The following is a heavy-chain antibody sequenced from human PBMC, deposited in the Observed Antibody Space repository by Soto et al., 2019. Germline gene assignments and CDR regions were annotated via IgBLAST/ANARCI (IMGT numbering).Heavy chain of an antibody. CDR1: GFTFSSYG. D-gene: IGHD3-22*01. V-gene: IGHV3-30*18. Sequence: GGSLRLSCAASGFTFSSYGMHWVRQAPGKGLEWVAVISYDGSNKYYADSVKGRFTISRDNSKNTLYLQMNSLRAEDTAVYYCAKDSSYYDSSGPLNYGGQGTLVTVSS. CDR2: ISYDGSNK. CDR3: AKDSSYYDSSGPLNY. J-gene: IGHJ4*02.